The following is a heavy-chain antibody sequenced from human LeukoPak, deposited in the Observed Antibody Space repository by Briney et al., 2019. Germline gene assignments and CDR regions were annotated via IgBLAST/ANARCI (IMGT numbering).Heavy chain of an antibody. D-gene: IGHD2-15*01. J-gene: IGHJ4*02. CDR3: ARDLSGYSDY. CDR2: ISDADGSIT. Sequence: GGSLRLSCAASGFTLSSYWLHWVRQAPGKGLVWVSRISDADGSITDYADSVRGRFAISRDTAKNTLYLEMNSLGAEDTAVYYCARDLSGYSDYWGQGTLVTVSS. V-gene: IGHV3-74*01. CDR1: GFTLSSYW.